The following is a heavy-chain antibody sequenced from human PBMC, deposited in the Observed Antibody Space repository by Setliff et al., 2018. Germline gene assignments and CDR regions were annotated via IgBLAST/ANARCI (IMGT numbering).Heavy chain of an antibody. CDR2: IYYDGRT. D-gene: IGHD2-21*02. CDR1: GDSISNYY. CDR3: ARVFGDNDLPDI. J-gene: IGHJ3*02. V-gene: IGHV4-39*07. Sequence: TSETLSLTCTVSGDSISNYYWTWIRQPPGKGLEWIASIYYDGRTFAHPSVRGRVTISEDTSKNHFSLRMTSVTAADTAMYYCARVFGDNDLPDIWGRGTMVTVSS.